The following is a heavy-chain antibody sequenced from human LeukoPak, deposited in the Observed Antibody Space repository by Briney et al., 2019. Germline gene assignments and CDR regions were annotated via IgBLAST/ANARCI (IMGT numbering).Heavy chain of an antibody. Sequence: GSLRLSCAASGFTFSSYGMHWVRQAPGKGLEWVSVIYSGGSTYYADSVKGRFTISRDNSKNTLYLQMNSLRAEDTAVYYCARIAVAGPGAFDIWGQGTMVTVSS. CDR2: IYSGGST. D-gene: IGHD6-19*01. CDR3: ARIAVAGPGAFDI. J-gene: IGHJ3*02. CDR1: GFTFSSYG. V-gene: IGHV3-53*01.